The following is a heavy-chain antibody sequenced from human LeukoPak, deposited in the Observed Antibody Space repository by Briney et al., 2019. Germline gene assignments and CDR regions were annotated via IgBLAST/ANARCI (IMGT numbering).Heavy chain of an antibody. CDR1: GGTFSSYA. J-gene: IGHJ5*02. Sequence: SVKVSCKASGGTFSSYAISWVRQAPGQGLEWMGRIIPTLGIANYAQKFQGRVTITADKSTSTAYMELSSLRSEDTAVYYCARDFGYYYGSGSPRVGFDPWGQGTLVTVSS. CDR2: IIPTLGIA. V-gene: IGHV1-69*04. CDR3: ARDFGYYYGSGSPRVGFDP. D-gene: IGHD3-10*01.